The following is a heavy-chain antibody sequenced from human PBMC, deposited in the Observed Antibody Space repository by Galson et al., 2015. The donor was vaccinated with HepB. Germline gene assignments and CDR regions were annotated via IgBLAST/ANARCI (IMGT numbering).Heavy chain of an antibody. CDR3: AREYYDFWSAPGGFDP. V-gene: IGHV1-18*04. CDR2: ISPYNGNT. D-gene: IGHD3-3*01. CDR1: GYSFTSYG. Sequence: SVKVSCKAPGYSFTSYGISWVRQAPGQGLEWMGWISPYNGNTNYAQKLQGRVSMTTDTSTSTAYMELKSLRSDDTAVYYCAREYYDFWSAPGGFDPWGQGTLVTVSS. J-gene: IGHJ5*02.